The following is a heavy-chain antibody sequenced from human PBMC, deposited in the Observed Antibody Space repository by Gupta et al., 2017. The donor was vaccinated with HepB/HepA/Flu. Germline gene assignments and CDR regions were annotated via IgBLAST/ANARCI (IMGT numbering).Heavy chain of an antibody. D-gene: IGHD5-12*01. J-gene: IGHJ4*02. CDR1: GYTFSTSF. CDR2: INPSGGST. CDR3: ARTTLRGYSYGSFGY. Sequence: QVQLVQSGTEVMKPGASVKVSCKASGYTFSTSFMNWVRQAPGRGLEWVAMINPSGGSTRYAQKFKGRVTVTRDTSTDTVYMELSSLTSDDTAVYYCARTTLRGYSYGSFGYWGQGTLVTVSS. V-gene: IGHV1-46*01.